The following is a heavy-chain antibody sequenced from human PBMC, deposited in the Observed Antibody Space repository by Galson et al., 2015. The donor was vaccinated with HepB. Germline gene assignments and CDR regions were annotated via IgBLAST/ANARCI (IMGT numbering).Heavy chain of an antibody. Sequence: SCKASGGTFSSYAISWVRQAPGQGLEWMGGIIPIFGTANYAQKFQGRVTITADESTSTAYMELSSLRSEDTAVYYCARDRSSGWYGFDYWGQGTLVTVSS. J-gene: IGHJ4*02. CDR2: IIPIFGTA. V-gene: IGHV1-69*01. CDR1: GGTFSSYA. CDR3: ARDRSSGWYGFDY. D-gene: IGHD6-19*01.